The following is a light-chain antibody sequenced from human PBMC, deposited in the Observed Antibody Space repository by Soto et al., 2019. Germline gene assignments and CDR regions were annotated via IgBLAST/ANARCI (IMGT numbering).Light chain of an antibody. CDR3: QQYGSSPIT. V-gene: IGKV3-20*01. J-gene: IGKJ5*01. CDR1: QSVSGH. CDR2: SVS. Sequence: EIVLSQSPGILSLSPGERAALSCRASQSVSGHLAWYQQKPGQAPRLLIYSVSSRATGIPDRFSGSGSGTDFTLTITGLEPEDFAVYYCQQYGSSPITFGQGTRLEIK.